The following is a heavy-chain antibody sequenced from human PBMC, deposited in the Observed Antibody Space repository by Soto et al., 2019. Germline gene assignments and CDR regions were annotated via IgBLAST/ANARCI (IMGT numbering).Heavy chain of an antibody. J-gene: IGHJ4*02. CDR3: ARYWDATVTRDVPRFDY. Sequence: QVQLVQSGAEVQKPGASVKVSCKASGYTFTRYGISWLRQAPGQGPEWMGWISAYNGDAYYAQKYQGRVTMTTDTSTSTAYMELRTLRSDDTAVYYCARYWDATVTRDVPRFDYWGLGTLVTVSS. V-gene: IGHV1-18*01. D-gene: IGHD4-17*01. CDR1: GYTFTRYG. CDR2: ISAYNGDA.